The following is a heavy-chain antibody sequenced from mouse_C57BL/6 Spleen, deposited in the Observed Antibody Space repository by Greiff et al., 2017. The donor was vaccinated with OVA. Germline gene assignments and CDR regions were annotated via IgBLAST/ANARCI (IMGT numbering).Heavy chain of an antibody. Sequence: QVQLKQSGAELVKPGASVKLSCKASGYTFTEYTIHWVKQRSGQGLEWIGWFYPGSGSIKYNEKFKDKATLTEDKSSSTVYMELSILTSEDSAVYFGARHEEGYDGYYSAWCAYWGQGTLVTVSA. V-gene: IGHV1-62-2*01. D-gene: IGHD2-3*01. CDR2: FYPGSGSI. J-gene: IGHJ3*01. CDR1: GYTFTEYT. CDR3: ARHEEGYDGYYSAWCAY.